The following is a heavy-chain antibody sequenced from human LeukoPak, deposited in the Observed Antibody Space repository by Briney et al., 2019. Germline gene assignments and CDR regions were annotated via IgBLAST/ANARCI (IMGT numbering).Heavy chain of an antibody. V-gene: IGHV3-15*01. J-gene: IGHJ4*02. Sequence: GGSLRLSCAVSGFSFTNAWMSWVRQPAGKGLEWVGRIKSKADDGTIDYAAPVKGRFTISRDESKNTLYLQMNSLKTEDTAVYYCTTGERRFDSSGYYPYYFDYWGQGTLVTVSS. D-gene: IGHD3-22*01. CDR1: GFSFTNAW. CDR2: IKSKADDGTI. CDR3: TTGERRFDSSGYYPYYFDY.